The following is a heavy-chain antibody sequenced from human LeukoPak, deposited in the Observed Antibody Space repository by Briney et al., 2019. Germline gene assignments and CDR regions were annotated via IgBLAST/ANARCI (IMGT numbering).Heavy chain of an antibody. Sequence: GASVKVSCKVSGYTLTELSMHWVRQAPGKGLEWMGGFDPEDGETIYAQKFQGRVTMTEDTSTDTAYMELSSLRSEDTAVYYCATASRREVRGVIYWFDPWGREPWSPSPQ. J-gene: IGHJ5*02. V-gene: IGHV1-24*01. CDR1: GYTLTELS. D-gene: IGHD3-10*01. CDR2: FDPEDGET. CDR3: ATASRREVRGVIYWFDP.